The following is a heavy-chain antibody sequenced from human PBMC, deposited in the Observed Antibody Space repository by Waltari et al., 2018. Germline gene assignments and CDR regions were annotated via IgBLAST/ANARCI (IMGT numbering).Heavy chain of an antibody. J-gene: IGHJ3*02. CDR3: AREIVVGRAFDI. D-gene: IGHD3-22*01. CDR1: GFTFSSYA. V-gene: IGHV3-23*03. Sequence: EVQLLESGGGLVQPGGSLRLSCAASGFTFSSYAMRWVRQAPGKGLEWVSVIYSGGSSTYYADSVKGRFTISRDNSKNTLYPQMNSLRAEDTAVYYCAREIVVGRAFDIWGQGTMVTVSS. CDR2: IYSGGSST.